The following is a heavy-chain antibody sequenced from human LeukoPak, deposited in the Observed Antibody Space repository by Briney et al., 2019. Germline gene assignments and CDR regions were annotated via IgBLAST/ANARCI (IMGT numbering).Heavy chain of an antibody. Sequence: PGGSLRLSCAASGFTFSSYSMNWVRQAPGKGLEWVSSISSSSSSYIYYAVSVKGRFTISRDNAKNSLYLQMNSLRAADTAVYYCARGDLSYGDYSFDYWGQGTLVTVSS. CDR1: GFTFSSYS. D-gene: IGHD4-17*01. J-gene: IGHJ4*02. CDR3: ARGDLSYGDYSFDY. V-gene: IGHV3-21*01. CDR2: ISSSSSSYI.